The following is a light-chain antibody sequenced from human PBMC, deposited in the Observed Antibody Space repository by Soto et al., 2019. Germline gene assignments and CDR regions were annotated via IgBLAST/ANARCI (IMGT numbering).Light chain of an antibody. J-gene: IGKJ2*01. V-gene: IGKV3-20*01. CDR3: QQYGSSPYT. CDR2: GAS. CDR1: QSVSNSY. Sequence: EIVLTQSPGTLSLSPGERATLSCRASQSVSNSYLAWYQQKPGQAPRLLTFGASNRATGIPDRFSGSGSGTDFTLTISRLEPEDFAVYYCQQYGSSPYTFGQGTKVDIK.